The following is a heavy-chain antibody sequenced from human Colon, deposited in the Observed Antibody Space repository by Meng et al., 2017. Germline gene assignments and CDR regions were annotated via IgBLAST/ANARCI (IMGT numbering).Heavy chain of an antibody. J-gene: IGHJ4*02. CDR2: IDHRGDP. CDR1: GGSITTNSY. CDR3: ARHGGYHQDY. D-gene: IGHD4-23*01. Sequence: GHLLGSGPGLVKPSGTLSPPCAVSGGSITTNSYWSWVRQSPEKGLEWIGQIDHRGDPYYNPSLKSRVTMSVDRSKSQVSLQLTSVTAADTAVYYCARHGGYHQDYWGQGTLVTVSS. V-gene: IGHV4-4*02.